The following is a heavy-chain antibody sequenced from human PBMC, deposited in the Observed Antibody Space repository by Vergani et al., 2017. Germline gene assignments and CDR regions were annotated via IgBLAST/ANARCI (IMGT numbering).Heavy chain of an antibody. J-gene: IGHJ4*02. CDR3: AKDPRSPSHRDGYNWALFDY. CDR1: GFTFSSYA. V-gene: IGHV3-23*01. D-gene: IGHD5-24*01. CDR2: ISGSGGST. Sequence: EVQLLESGGGLVQPGGSLRLSCAASGFTFSSYAMSWVRQAPGKGLEWVSAISGSGGSTYYADSVKGRFTISRDNSKNTLYLQMNSLRAEDTAVYYCAKDPRSPSHRDGYNWALFDYWGQGTLVTVSS.